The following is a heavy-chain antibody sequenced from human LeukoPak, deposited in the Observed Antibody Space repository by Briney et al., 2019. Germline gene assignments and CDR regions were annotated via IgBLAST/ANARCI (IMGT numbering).Heavy chain of an antibody. CDR2: IIPIFGTA. J-gene: IGHJ4*02. V-gene: IGHV1-69*13. D-gene: IGHD6-19*01. CDR3: ARAGSGWPVHLRTYYFDY. Sequence: GASVKVSCKASGGTFSSYAISWVRQAPGQGLEWMGGIIPIFGTANYAQRFQGRVTITADESTSTAYMELSSLRSEDTAVYYCARAGSGWPVHLRTYYFDYWGQGTLVTVSS. CDR1: GGTFSSYA.